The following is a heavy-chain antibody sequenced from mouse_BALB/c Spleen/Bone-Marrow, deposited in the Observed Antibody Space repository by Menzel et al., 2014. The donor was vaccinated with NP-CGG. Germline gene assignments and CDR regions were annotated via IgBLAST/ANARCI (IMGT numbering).Heavy chain of an antibody. CDR1: GFTFSSTY. CDR2: IYARTGGT. J-gene: IGHJ4*01. Sequence: QVQLQQSGAELVKPGASVKLSCKTSGFTFSSTYLSWLRQKPGQSLEWIAWIYARTGGTNYNPKFTGKAQLTVDTSSSTAFVQFSSLTNEDSAIYYCARHYGNYAAMDYWGQGTSVTVSS. V-gene: IGHV1S12*01. D-gene: IGHD2-1*01. CDR3: ARHYGNYAAMDY.